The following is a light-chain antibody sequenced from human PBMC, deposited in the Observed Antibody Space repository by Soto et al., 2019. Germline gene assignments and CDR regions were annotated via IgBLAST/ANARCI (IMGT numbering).Light chain of an antibody. CDR1: SSDVGGYNY. V-gene: IGLV2-14*01. CDR3: SSYTSSSTLENV. J-gene: IGLJ1*01. CDR2: EVS. Sequence: QSVLTQPASVSGSPGQSITISCTGTSSDVGGYNYVSWYQQHPGKAPKLMIYEVSNRPSGVSSRFSGSKSGNTASLTISGLQAEDEADYYCSSYTSSSTLENVFGTGTKVTVL.